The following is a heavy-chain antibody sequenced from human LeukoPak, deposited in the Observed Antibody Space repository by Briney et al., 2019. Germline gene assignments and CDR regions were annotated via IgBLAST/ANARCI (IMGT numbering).Heavy chain of an antibody. D-gene: IGHD3-3*01. CDR3: ARTRITIFGVVHYYYGMDV. V-gene: IGHV4-34*01. CDR2: INHGGST. CDR1: GGSFSGYY. Sequence: SETLSLTCAVYGGSFSGYYWSWIRQPPGKGLEWIGEINHGGSTNYNPSLKSRVTISVDTSKNQFSLKLSSVTAADTAVYYCARTRITIFGVVHYYYGMDVWGQGTTVTVSS. J-gene: IGHJ6*02.